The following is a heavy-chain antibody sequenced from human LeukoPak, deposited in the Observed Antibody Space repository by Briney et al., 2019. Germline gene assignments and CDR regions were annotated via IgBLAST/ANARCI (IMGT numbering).Heavy chain of an antibody. J-gene: IGHJ6*02. CDR3: ARAFKEYQLLSSYYYYGMGV. CDR1: GGSFSGYY. D-gene: IGHD2-2*01. Sequence: SETLSLTCAVYGGSFSGYYWSWIRQPPGKGLEWIGEINHSGSTNYNPSLKSRVTISVDTSKNQFSLKLSSVTAADTAVYYCARAFKEYQLLSSYYYYGMGVWGQGTTVTVSS. CDR2: INHSGST. V-gene: IGHV4-34*01.